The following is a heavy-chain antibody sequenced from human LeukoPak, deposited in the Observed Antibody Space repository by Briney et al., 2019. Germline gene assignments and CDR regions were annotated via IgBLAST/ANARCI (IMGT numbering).Heavy chain of an antibody. CDR3: ARDTYDSSGYYAHLDY. CDR1: GFTFSSYW. D-gene: IGHD3-22*01. CDR2: IKQDGSEK. V-gene: IGHV3-7*01. J-gene: IGHJ4*02. Sequence: GGSLRLSCAASGFTFSSYWMSWVRQAPGKGLEWVANIKQDGSEKYYVDSVKGRFTISRGNAKNSLYLQMSSLRAEDTAVYYCARDTYDSSGYYAHLDYWGQGTLVTVSS.